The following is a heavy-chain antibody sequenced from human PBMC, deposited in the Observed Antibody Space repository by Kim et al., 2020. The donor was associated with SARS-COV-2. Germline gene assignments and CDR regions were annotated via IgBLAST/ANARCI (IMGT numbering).Heavy chain of an antibody. CDR3: AGYYGGWFDP. CDR2: T. Sequence: TNYEPKLQGRVTMTTDTSTSTAYMELRSLRSDDTAVYYCAGYYGGWFDPWGQGTLVTVSS. D-gene: IGHD3-22*01. J-gene: IGHJ5*02. V-gene: IGHV1-18*01.